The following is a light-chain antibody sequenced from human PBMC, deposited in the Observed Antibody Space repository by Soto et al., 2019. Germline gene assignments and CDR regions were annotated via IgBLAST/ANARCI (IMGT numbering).Light chain of an antibody. CDR2: EVS. Sequence: QSALTQPASVSGSPGQSITISCNGTSSDVGSDNLVSWYQQHPGKAPKFIIYEVSQRPAGVSNRFSGSKSGNTAYLTISGLQAEDEADYYCCSFAGSITYVFGTGTKVTVL. J-gene: IGLJ1*01. CDR3: CSFAGSITYV. V-gene: IGLV2-23*02. CDR1: SSDVGSDNL.